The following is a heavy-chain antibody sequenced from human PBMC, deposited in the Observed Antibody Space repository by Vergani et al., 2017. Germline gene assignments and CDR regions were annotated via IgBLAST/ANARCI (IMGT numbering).Heavy chain of an antibody. J-gene: IGHJ4*02. Sequence: QVQLVQSGAEVKKPGASVKVSCKVSGYTLTELSMHWVRQAPGKGLEWMGGFDPEDGETIYAQKFQGRVTMTADTSTDTAYMELSSLRSEDTAVYYCATVSRVGATTPYYFDYWGQGTLVTVSS. CDR3: ATVSRVGATTPYYFDY. CDR2: FDPEDGET. V-gene: IGHV1-24*01. CDR1: GYTLTELS. D-gene: IGHD1-26*01.